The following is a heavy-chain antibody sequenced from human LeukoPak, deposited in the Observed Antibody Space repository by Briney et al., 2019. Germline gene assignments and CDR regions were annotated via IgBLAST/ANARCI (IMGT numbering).Heavy chain of an antibody. CDR2: IRPNSGGT. Sequence: ASVKVSCKTSGYTFTVYYLHWVRQAPGQGLEWMGWIRPNSGGTKNAQKFQGRVTMTRDTSISTAYMELNRLTSDDTAMYYCATYSNSTLQYYYGLDVWGQGATVTVSS. D-gene: IGHD6-6*01. V-gene: IGHV1-2*02. CDR3: ATYSNSTLQYYYGLDV. CDR1: GYTFTVYY. J-gene: IGHJ6*02.